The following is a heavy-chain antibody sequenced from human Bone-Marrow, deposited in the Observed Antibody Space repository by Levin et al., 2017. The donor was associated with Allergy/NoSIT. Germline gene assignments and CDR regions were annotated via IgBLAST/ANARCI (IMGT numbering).Heavy chain of an antibody. Sequence: PSETLSLTCAVYGGSFSGYYWSWIRQPPGKGLEWIGEINHSGSTNYNPSLKSRVTISVDTSKNQFSLKLSSVTAADTAVYYCARVWGHSGWYPLDYWGQGTLVTVSS. CDR1: GGSFSGYY. D-gene: IGHD6-19*01. J-gene: IGHJ4*02. CDR3: ARVWGHSGWYPLDY. V-gene: IGHV4-34*01. CDR2: INHSGST.